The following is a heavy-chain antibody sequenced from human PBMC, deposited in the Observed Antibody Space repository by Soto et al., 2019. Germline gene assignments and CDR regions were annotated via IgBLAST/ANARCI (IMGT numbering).Heavy chain of an antibody. V-gene: IGHV5-51*01. J-gene: IGHJ5*02. CDR1: GYIFTSYW. CDR2: IYPGDSDT. Sequence: LRESLTLSCKGSGYIFTSYWIGWVRQMPGKGLEWMGIIYPGDSDTRYRPSFQGQVTSSADKSISTAYLKWSSLKASDTAMYYCVRYFAQSSATVVTPDRRWFDPWGQRTLVTVSS. D-gene: IGHD4-17*01. CDR3: VRYFAQSSATVVTPDRRWFDP.